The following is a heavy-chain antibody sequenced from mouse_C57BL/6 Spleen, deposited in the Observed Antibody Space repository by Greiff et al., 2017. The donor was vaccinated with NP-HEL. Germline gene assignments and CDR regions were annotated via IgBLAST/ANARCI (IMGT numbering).Heavy chain of an antibody. CDR2: ISHGGGST. CDR1: GFTFSDYY. Sequence: EVKLVESGGGLVQPGGSLKLSCAASGFTFSDYYMYWVRQTPEKRLEWVAYISHGGGSTYYPDTVKGRFTISRDNAKNTLYLQMSRQKAEDTAMYYCARQGDGYYGAMDYWGQGTSVTVSS. D-gene: IGHD2-3*01. V-gene: IGHV5-12*01. CDR3: ARQGDGYYGAMDY. J-gene: IGHJ4*01.